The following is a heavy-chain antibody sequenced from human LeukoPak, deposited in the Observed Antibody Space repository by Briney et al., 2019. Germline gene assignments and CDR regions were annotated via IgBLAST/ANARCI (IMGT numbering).Heavy chain of an antibody. CDR2: IGPTGTDR. Sequence: GGSLRLSCAASGVTFSSCGFNWVRQAPGKGLEWVSSIGPTGTDRYYADSVRGRFTIARDYAKNSMYLQMDSLRDEDTAVSYCATEAIGRHYDYWGQGTLLTVSS. J-gene: IGHJ4*02. CDR1: GVTFSSCG. V-gene: IGHV3-21*01. CDR3: ATEAIGRHYDY.